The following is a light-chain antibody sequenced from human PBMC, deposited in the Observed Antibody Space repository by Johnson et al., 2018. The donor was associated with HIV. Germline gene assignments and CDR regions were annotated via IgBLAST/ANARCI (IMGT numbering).Light chain of an antibody. Sequence: VLTQPPSVSVSPGQTASITCSGDKLGDKYACWYQQKPGQSPVLVIYQDSKRPSGIPDRFSGSKSGTSATLGITGLQTWDEADYYCGTWDSSLSAGVVGTGTTVPVL. V-gene: IGLV3-1*01. J-gene: IGLJ1*01. CDR3: GTWDSSLSAGV. CDR2: QDS. CDR1: KLGDKY.